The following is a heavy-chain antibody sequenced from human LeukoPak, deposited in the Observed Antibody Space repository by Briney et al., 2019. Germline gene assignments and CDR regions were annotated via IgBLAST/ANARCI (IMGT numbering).Heavy chain of an antibody. J-gene: IGHJ5*02. CDR1: GGSIRSGDYY. CDR2: IYYSGST. V-gene: IGHV4-30-4*01. Sequence: SQTLSLTCTVSGGSIRSGDYYWSWIRQPPGKGLEWIGYIYYSGSTYYNPSLKSRVTISVDTSKNQFSQKLTSVTAADTAVYYCARDKSGYYHDPYNWFDPWGQGTLVTVSS. CDR3: ARDKSGYYHDPYNWFDP. D-gene: IGHD3-3*01.